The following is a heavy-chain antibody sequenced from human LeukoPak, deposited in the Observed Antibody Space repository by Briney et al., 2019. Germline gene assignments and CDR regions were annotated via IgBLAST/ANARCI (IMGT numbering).Heavy chain of an antibody. V-gene: IGHV3-30*02. CDR1: GFTFSNAY. J-gene: IGHJ4*02. Sequence: GGSLRLSCAASGFTFSNAYMSWVRQAPGKGLEWVAFIRYDGSNKYYADSVKGRFTISRDNSKNTLYLQMNSLRAEDTAVYYCARDLTGEGDYWGQGTLVTVSS. CDR3: ARDLTGEGDY. CDR2: IRYDGSNK. D-gene: IGHD7-27*01.